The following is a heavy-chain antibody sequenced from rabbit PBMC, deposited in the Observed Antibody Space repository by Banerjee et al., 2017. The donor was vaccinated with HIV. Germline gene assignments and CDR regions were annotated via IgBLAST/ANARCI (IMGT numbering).Heavy chain of an antibody. CDR3: ARYDNSGKVFNL. V-gene: IGHV1S47*01. CDR1: GFDFSSYN. D-gene: IGHD4-1*01. Sequence: QEQLKETGGGLVQPGGSLTLSCKASGFDFSSYNMQWVRQAPGKGLEWIGCIGTGDGSTYYASWVNGRFTISSDNAQNTVDLQMTSLTAADTATYFCARYDNSGKVFNLWGPGTLVTVS. J-gene: IGHJ4*01. CDR2: IGTGDGST.